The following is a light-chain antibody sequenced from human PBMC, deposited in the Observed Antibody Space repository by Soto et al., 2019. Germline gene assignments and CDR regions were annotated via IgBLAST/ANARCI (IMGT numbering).Light chain of an antibody. Sequence: EIVLTQSPGTLSLSPGEIATLSFSASQSVSSSYLAWYQQKPGQAPRLLIYGASSRATGIPDRFSGSGSGTDFTLTISRLEPEDFAVYYCQQYGTPRSVTFGQGTRLEIK. V-gene: IGKV3-20*01. J-gene: IGKJ5*01. CDR2: GAS. CDR3: QQYGTPRSVT. CDR1: QSVSSSY.